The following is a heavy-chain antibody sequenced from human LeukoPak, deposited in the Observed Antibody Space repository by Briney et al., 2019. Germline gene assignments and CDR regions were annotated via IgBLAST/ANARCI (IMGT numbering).Heavy chain of an antibody. V-gene: IGHV3-23*01. CDR3: ARTGTPTYHYYYYMDV. J-gene: IGHJ6*03. CDR2: IVPSGGTT. D-gene: IGHD1-7*01. CDR1: GFTFSSNP. Sequence: PGGSLRLSCAASGFTFSSNPMSWVRQAPGKGLEWVSAIVPSGGTTSYADSVKGRFTISRDNSRNTLYLQMNTLRAEDTAVYYCARTGTPTYHYYYYMDVWGKGTTVTVSS.